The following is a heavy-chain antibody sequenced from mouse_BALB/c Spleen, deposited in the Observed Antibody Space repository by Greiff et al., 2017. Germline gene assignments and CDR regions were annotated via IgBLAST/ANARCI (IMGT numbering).Heavy chain of an antibody. CDR3: ASNYYGYGGFAY. J-gene: IGHJ3*01. CDR2: INPSSGYT. CDR1: GYTFTSYT. D-gene: IGHD1-2*01. Sequence: VQLQQSAAELARPGASVKMSCKASGYTFTSYTMHWVKQRPGQGLEWIGYINPSSGYTEYNQKFKDKTTLTADKSSSTAYMQLSSLTSEDSAVYYCASNYYGYGGFAYWGQGTLVTVSA. V-gene: IGHV1-4*02.